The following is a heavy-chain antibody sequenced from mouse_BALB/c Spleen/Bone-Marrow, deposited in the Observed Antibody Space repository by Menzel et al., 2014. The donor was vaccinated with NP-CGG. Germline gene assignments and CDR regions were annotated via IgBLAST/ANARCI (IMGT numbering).Heavy chain of an antibody. Sequence: LQQSGSELVRPGASVKLSCKASGYTFTGYWMHWVKQRHGQGLEWIGNIYPGSGSTNYDEKFKSKGTLTVDTSSSTAYMHLSSLTSEDSAVYYCTSWDYWGQGTTLTVSS. CDR2: IYPGSGST. CDR3: TSWDY. J-gene: IGHJ2*01. CDR1: GYTFTGYW. V-gene: IGHV1S22*01.